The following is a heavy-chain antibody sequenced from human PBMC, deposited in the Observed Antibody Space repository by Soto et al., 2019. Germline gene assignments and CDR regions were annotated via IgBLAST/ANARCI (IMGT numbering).Heavy chain of an antibody. D-gene: IGHD2-21*02. CDR3: AIGGDWYFFDI. CDR1: GYSFTNYW. V-gene: IGHV5-51*01. CDR2: IWPGDSET. Sequence: LGESLKISCQGSGYSFTNYWIGWVRQMPGKGLEWMGSIWPGDSETRYNPSFQGQVTISADRSISTAYLQWSSLKASDTAMYYCAIGGDWYFFDIWAQGTLVTVS. J-gene: IGHJ3*02.